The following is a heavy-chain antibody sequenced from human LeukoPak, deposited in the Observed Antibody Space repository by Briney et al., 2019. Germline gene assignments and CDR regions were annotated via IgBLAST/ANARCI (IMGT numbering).Heavy chain of an antibody. D-gene: IGHD3-16*01. CDR2: TYYTSTSKWDT. Sequence: SQTLSLTCAISGDSVSSTTAAWNWVTQSPSRGPEWLGMTYYTSTSKWDTDYAVSLKSRISVSPDISKNQFSLQLNSVTPEDTAVYYCTRGRRFYYGMDVWGQGTTVTVSS. V-gene: IGHV6-1*01. CDR1: GDSVSSTTAA. J-gene: IGHJ6*02. CDR3: TRGRRFYYGMDV.